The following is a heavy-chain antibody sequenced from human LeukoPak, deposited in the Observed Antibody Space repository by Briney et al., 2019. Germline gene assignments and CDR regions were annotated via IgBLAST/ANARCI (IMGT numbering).Heavy chain of an antibody. V-gene: IGHV1-2*04. Sequence: ASVKVSCKASGYTFTGYYMHWVRQAPGQGLEWMGWINPNSGGTNYAQKFQGWVTMTRDTSISTAYMELSGLRSDDTAVYYCTTYYSSDPYKFDYWGQGTLVTVSS. J-gene: IGHJ4*02. CDR3: TTYYSSDPYKFDY. CDR1: GYTFTGYY. D-gene: IGHD3-22*01. CDR2: INPNSGGT.